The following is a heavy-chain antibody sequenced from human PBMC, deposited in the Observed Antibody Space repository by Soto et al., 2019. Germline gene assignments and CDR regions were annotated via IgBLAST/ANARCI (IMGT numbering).Heavy chain of an antibody. Sequence: WGSLRHSCAASGFNFSNYNMNWVSKAPGKGLKWVSSISSSSTYIYYADTVKGRFTISRDNAKNSLYLQMNSLRAADTAVYYCARAAPRYCSGGSCYSGRDYWGQGTLVTAPQ. CDR2: ISSSSTYI. J-gene: IGHJ4*02. D-gene: IGHD2-15*01. CDR1: GFNFSNYN. CDR3: ARAAPRYCSGGSCYSGRDY. V-gene: IGHV3-21*01.